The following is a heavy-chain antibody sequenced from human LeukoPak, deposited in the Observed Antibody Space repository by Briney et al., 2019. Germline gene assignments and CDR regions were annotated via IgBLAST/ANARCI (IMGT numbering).Heavy chain of an antibody. D-gene: IGHD2-15*01. CDR3: ARDFGIFGTSTWTGHDY. Sequence: ASVKVSCKASGYTFTGYYMHWVRQAPGQGLEWMGWINPNSGSTNYGQKFQGRVTMSRDMSISTAYMELSSLRSDDTAVYYCARDFGIFGTSTWTGHDYWGQGTLVTVSS. CDR1: GYTFTGYY. V-gene: IGHV1-2*02. CDR2: INPNSGST. J-gene: IGHJ4*02.